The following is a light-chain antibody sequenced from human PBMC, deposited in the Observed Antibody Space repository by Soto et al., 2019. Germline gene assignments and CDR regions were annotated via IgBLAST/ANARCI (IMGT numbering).Light chain of an antibody. CDR3: QQHWTYPLT. CDR1: QDVSRS. J-gene: IGKJ4*01. V-gene: IGKV1-9*01. Sequence: DTQLPQSPSFLSASVGDRVSIACRASQDVSRSVGWYLPKPGTAPKLLTSAASAFNSGVLSTFSGSGSGTDITLTISSLQCEDFATHYRQQHWTYPLTVGVGTKLNIK. CDR2: AAS.